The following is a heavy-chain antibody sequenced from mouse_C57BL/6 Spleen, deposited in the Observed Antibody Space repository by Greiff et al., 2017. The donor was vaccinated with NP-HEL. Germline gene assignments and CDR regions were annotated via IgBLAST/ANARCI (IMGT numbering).Heavy chain of an antibody. CDR2: ISSGGDYI. CDR1: GFTFSSYA. D-gene: IGHD1-1*01. Sequence: EVKLMESGEGLVKPGGSLKLSCAASGFTFSSYAMSWVRQTPEKRLEWVAYISSGGDYIYYVDTVKGRFTISRDNARNTLYLQMSSLKSEDTAMYYCTRERDYGSPAWGAYWGQGTLWTVSA. CDR3: TRERDYGSPAWGAY. J-gene: IGHJ3*01. V-gene: IGHV5-9-1*02.